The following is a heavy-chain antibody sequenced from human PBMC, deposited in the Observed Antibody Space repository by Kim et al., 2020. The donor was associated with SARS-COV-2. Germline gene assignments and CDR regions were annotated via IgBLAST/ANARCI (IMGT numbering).Heavy chain of an antibody. J-gene: IGHJ5*02. CDR2: ISAYNVNT. V-gene: IGHV1-18*01. D-gene: IGHD2-2*01. Sequence: ASVKVSCKASGYTFTSYGISWVRQAPGQGLEWMGWISAYNVNTNYAQKLQGRVTMTTDTSTSTAYMELRSLRSDDTAVYYCARVVIVVVPAAIGWFDPWGQGTLVTVSS. CDR3: ARVVIVVVPAAIGWFDP. CDR1: GYTFTSYG.